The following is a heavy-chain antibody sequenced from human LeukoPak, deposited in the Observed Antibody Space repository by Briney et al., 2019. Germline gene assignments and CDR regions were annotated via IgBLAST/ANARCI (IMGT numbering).Heavy chain of an antibody. CDR1: GGSISSYY. CDR3: AREGPYGGNSYDY. D-gene: IGHD4-23*01. V-gene: IGHV4-4*07. J-gene: IGHJ4*02. CDR2: IDGSGSP. Sequence: SETLSLTCTVSGGSISSYYWSWIRKPAGKGLEWIGRIDGSGSPNYNPSLKSRLTMSVDSSKNQFFLNLRSVTAADTAVYHCAREGPYGGNSYDYWGQGTLVTVSS.